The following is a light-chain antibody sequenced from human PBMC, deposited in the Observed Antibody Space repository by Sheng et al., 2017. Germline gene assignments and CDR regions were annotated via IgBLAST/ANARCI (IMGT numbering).Light chain of an antibody. CDR3: QAWDSNV. Sequence: SYELTQPPSVSVSPGQTASITCSGEKLGNKYVCWYQQKPGQSPVLVMYQDSKRPSGIPERFSGSNSGNTATLTISGTQAMDEADYYCQAWDSNVFGGGTKLTVL. V-gene: IGLV3-1*01. CDR1: KLGNKY. CDR2: QDS. J-gene: IGLJ2*01.